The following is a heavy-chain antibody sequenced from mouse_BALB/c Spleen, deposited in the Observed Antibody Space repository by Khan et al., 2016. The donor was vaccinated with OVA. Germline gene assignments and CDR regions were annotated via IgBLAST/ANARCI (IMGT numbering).Heavy chain of an antibody. CDR1: GFSLTSYG. J-gene: IGHJ4*01. CDR2: IWSDGST. CDR3: ARHHGYAMEY. Sequence: VELVESGPGLVAPSQSLSITCTIPGFSLTSYGVHWVRQPLGKGLEWLVVIWSDGSTTYNSALKSRLSISKYNSNSQVFLKMNSLKTDNTDMDYCARHHGYAMEYWGQGASVTVSS. V-gene: IGHV2-6-1*01.